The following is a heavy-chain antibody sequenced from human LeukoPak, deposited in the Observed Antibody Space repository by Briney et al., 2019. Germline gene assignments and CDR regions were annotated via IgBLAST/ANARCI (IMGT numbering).Heavy chain of an antibody. J-gene: IGHJ6*02. D-gene: IGHD3-16*01. CDR1: GFTFSSYG. Sequence: EAGGSLRLSCAASGFTFSSYGLHWVRQAPGKGLEWVAVLWYDENNENYADFVKGRFTISRDTSHNTLYMQMNSLGVDDTAVYYCARQYRSNRRGYYGMDVWGQGTTVTVSS. CDR3: ARQYRSNRRGYYGMDV. V-gene: IGHV3-33*01. CDR2: LWYDENNE.